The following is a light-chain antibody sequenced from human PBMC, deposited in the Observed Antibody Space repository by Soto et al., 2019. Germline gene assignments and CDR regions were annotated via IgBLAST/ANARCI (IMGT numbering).Light chain of an antibody. CDR2: DVT. V-gene: IGLV2-14*01. Sequence: QSVLTQPASVSGSPGQSITISCTGTNSDVGGYNYVSWYQQHPGKAPKFLIYDVTIRPSGVSNRFSGSKSGNTASLTISGLQAEDEADYYCRSYTSSDSWVFGGGTKLTVL. CDR1: NSDVGGYNY. J-gene: IGLJ3*02. CDR3: RSYTSSDSWV.